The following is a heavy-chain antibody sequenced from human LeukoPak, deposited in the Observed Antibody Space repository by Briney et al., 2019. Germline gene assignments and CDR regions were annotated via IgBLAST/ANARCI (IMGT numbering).Heavy chain of an antibody. CDR3: ARDPHQFSSGWSHFDY. J-gene: IGHJ4*02. CDR1: GYTFTNYG. Sequence: ASVKVSCKASGYTFTNYGISWVRQAPGQGLEWMGRISTYNGNTKYAQKLQGRVTMTTDTSTSTAYMELRSLRSDDTAVYYCARDPHQFSSGWSHFDYWGQGALVTVSS. CDR2: ISTYNGNT. V-gene: IGHV1-18*01. D-gene: IGHD6-19*01.